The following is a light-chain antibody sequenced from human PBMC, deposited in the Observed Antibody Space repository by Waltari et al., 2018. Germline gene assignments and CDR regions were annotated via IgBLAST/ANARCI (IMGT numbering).Light chain of an antibody. CDR1: QSLVHPDGHTY. J-gene: IGKJ1*01. V-gene: IGKV2-30*02. CDR2: KVS. Sequence: DVVMTQSPLSLPVSLGQPASISCRSSQSLVHPDGHTYLNWFQQRLGQSPRRLIYKVSNRDSGVPDRFSGSGSDTAFTLKISRVEAEDVGIYYCMQATNWPLTFGQGTKVEIQ. CDR3: MQATNWPLT.